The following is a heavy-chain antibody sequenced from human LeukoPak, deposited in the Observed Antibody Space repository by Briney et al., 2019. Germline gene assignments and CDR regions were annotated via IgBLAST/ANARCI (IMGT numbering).Heavy chain of an antibody. J-gene: IGHJ6*03. D-gene: IGHD3-3*01. CDR2: IYYSGST. Sequence: NPSQTLSLTCTVSGGSISSGGYYWSWIRQHPGKGLEWIGYIYYSGSTYYNPSLKSRVTISVDTSKNQFSLKLSSVTAADTAVYYCASAGDFWSGYPYYYYYYYTDVWGKGTTVTVSS. CDR1: GGSISSGGYY. V-gene: IGHV4-31*03. CDR3: ASAGDFWSGYPYYYYYYYTDV.